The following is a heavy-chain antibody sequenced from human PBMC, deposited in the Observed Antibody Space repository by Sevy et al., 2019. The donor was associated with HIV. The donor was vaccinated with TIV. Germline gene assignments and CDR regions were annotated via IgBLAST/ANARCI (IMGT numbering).Heavy chain of an antibody. Sequence: SETLFLTCSVSGGSISSSTYYWGWIRQPPGRGLEWIGSVYFTGSTYYNPSLKSRVTISVDTSKNEFSLKVNSVTAADTAVYYCARLGGLRFFDWSSLNYFDYWGQGTLVTVSS. J-gene: IGHJ4*02. D-gene: IGHD3-9*01. CDR2: VYFTGST. CDR1: GGSISSSTYY. CDR3: ARLGGLRFFDWSSLNYFDY. V-gene: IGHV4-39*01.